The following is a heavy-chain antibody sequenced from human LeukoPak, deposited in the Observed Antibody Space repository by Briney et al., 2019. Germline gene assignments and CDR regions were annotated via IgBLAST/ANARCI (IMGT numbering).Heavy chain of an antibody. Sequence: GASVKVSCKASGYTFTGYYMHWVRQAPGQGLEWMGWINPNSGGTDDAQKFQGRVTMTRDTSISTAYMDLSRLRSDDTAVYYCARCPYCSSTSCYNRAFDIWGQGTMVTVSS. CDR3: ARCPYCSSTSCYNRAFDI. CDR1: GYTFTGYY. D-gene: IGHD2-2*02. V-gene: IGHV1-2*02. CDR2: INPNSGGT. J-gene: IGHJ3*02.